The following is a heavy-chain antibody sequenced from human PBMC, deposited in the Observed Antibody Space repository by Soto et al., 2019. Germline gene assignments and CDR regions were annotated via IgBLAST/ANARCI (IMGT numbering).Heavy chain of an antibody. V-gene: IGHV3-30*04. CDR1: GFPSRTYA. CDR2: ISNGGNYK. J-gene: IGHJ4*02. D-gene: IGHD4-17*01. Sequence: RGSLRLSCAMSGFPSRTYAIHWVRQAPGKGLEWVAGISNGGNYKYYADSFNGRFTVSRADSESTVYLQMNRLRPDDTAVFYCARAPGEGRVAHFAYWGQGTLVTVSS. CDR3: ARAPGEGRVAHFAY.